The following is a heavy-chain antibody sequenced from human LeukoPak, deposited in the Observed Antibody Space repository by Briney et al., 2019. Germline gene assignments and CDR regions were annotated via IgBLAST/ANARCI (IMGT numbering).Heavy chain of an antibody. CDR1: GDSIRSYY. J-gene: IGHJ4*02. CDR2: IYSSGST. Sequence: SETLSLTCTVSGDSIRSYYWSWIRQPAGKGLEWIGRIYSSGSTNYNPSLKSRVTMSVDTSKNQFPLKLRSVTAADTAVYYCARDSYNYYDSNNYYFLDSWGQGILVTLSS. CDR3: ARDSYNYYDSNNYYFLDS. V-gene: IGHV4-4*07. D-gene: IGHD3-22*01.